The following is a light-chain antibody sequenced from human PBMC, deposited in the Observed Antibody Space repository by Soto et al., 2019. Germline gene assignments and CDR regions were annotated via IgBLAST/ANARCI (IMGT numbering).Light chain of an antibody. V-gene: IGKV1-39*01. Sequence: DIQLTQYPSSLSASVGDTVTITCRASQTISTYLLWYHQKPGRAPNLLIYNASTLHSGVPSRFSGSGSGTDFTLTISSLQPEDFATYYCQQSYTTPLTFGGGTKVDIK. CDR2: NAS. CDR3: QQSYTTPLT. CDR1: QTISTY. J-gene: IGKJ4*01.